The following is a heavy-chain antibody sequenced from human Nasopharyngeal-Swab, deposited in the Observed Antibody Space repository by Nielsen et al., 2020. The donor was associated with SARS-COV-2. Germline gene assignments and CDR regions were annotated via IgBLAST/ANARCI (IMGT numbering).Heavy chain of an antibody. CDR1: GFTFTSYA. J-gene: IGHJ5*02. Sequence: GESLKISCAASGFTFTSYAMNWVRQAPGKGLEWVSGISGNGDNTYYADSVKGRFTISRDRSKNTLYLQMNSLRAEDTAVYYCAKDSGAGFCSGGSCFPTHHWGQGTLVTVSS. CDR3: AKDSGAGFCSGGSCFPTHH. V-gene: IGHV3-23*01. D-gene: IGHD2-15*01. CDR2: ISGNGDNT.